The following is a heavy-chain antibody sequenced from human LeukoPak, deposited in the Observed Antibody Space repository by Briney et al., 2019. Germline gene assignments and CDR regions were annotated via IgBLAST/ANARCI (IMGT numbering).Heavy chain of an antibody. D-gene: IGHD3-10*01. Sequence: SETLSLTCTVSGGSISSGSYYWSWIRQPAGKGLEWIGRIYTSGSTNYNPSLKSRVTISVDTSKNQFSLKLSSVTAADTAVYYCARDRLPIVGSGRGYWGQGTLVTVSS. CDR2: IYTSGST. CDR3: ARDRLPIVGSGRGY. CDR1: GGSISSGSYY. J-gene: IGHJ4*02. V-gene: IGHV4-61*02.